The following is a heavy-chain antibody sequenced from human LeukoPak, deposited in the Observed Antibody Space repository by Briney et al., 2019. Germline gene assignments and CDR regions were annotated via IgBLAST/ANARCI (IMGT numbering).Heavy chain of an antibody. Sequence: GGSLRLSCAASGFTFSSYGMHWVRQAPGKGLEWVAFIRYDGSNKYYADSVKGRFTISRDNSKNTLYLQMNSLRAEDTAVYYCAKDGGPERVVGAPHWFDPWGQGTLVTVSS. J-gene: IGHJ5*02. V-gene: IGHV3-30*02. D-gene: IGHD1-26*01. CDR2: IRYDGSNK. CDR1: GFTFSSYG. CDR3: AKDGGPERVVGAPHWFDP.